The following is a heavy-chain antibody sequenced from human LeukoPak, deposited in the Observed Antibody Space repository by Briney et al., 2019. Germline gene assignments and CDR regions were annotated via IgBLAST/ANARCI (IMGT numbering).Heavy chain of an antibody. CDR1: GFTFSSYE. V-gene: IGHV3-48*03. J-gene: IGHJ4*02. CDR3: ARDDNWGFDY. Sequence: GGSLRLSCAASGFTFSSYEMNWVRQAPGKGLEWVANTRGSGSGMGSGNYYAVSVKGRFTISRDDAKNSLYLQMNSLRAEDTAFYYCARDDNWGFDYWGQGALVPVSS. CDR2: TRGSGSGMGSGN. D-gene: IGHD7-27*01.